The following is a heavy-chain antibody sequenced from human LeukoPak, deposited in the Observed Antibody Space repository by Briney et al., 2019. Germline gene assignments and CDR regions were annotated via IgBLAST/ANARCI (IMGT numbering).Heavy chain of an antibody. D-gene: IGHD1-26*01. J-gene: IGHJ5*02. CDR3: ARTYIVGATRWFDP. CDR2: INAGNGNT. Sequence: ASVKVSCKASGYTFTSYAVHWVRQAPGQRLEWMGWINAGNGNTKYSQKFQGRVTITRDTSASTAYMELSSLRSEDTAVYYCARTYIVGATRWFDPWGQGTLVTVSS. CDR1: GYTFTSYA. V-gene: IGHV1-3*01.